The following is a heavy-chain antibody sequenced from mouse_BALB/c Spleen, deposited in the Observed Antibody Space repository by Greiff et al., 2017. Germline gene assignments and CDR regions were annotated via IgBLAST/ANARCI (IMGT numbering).Heavy chain of an antibody. CDR1: GFTFSSFG. CDR2: ISSGSSTI. J-gene: IGHJ1*01. V-gene: IGHV5-17*02. D-gene: IGHD2-4*01. CDR3: ARGDDYDWYFDV. Sequence: EVMLVESGGGLVQPGGSRKLSCAASGFTFSSFGMHWVRQAPEKGLEWVAYISSGSSTIYYADTVKGRFTISRDNPKNTLFLQMTSLRSEDTAMYYCARGDDYDWYFDVWGAGTTVTVSA.